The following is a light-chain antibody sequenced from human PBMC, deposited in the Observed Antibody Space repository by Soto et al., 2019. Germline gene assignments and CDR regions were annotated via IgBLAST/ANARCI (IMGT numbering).Light chain of an antibody. V-gene: IGKV3-20*01. J-gene: IGKJ1*01. CDR3: KQYDSSPKT. Sequence: EIVMTQSPATLSVSPGERATLSCRASQSVSSSYLAWYQQKPGQAHRLLIYGASSRATGIQDRFSGSGSGTDFTLTISRLEPEDFAVYYCKQYDSSPKTFGQGTKVDIK. CDR2: GAS. CDR1: QSVSSSY.